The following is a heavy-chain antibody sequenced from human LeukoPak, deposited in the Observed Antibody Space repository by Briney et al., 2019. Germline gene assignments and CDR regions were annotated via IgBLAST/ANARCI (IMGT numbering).Heavy chain of an antibody. V-gene: IGHV3-30*04. Sequence: GGSLRLSCAASGFTFSSYAIHWVRQAPGKGLEGVAVISFGVTDAFYADSVKGRFTISRDNSKNTLYLQRNSLRADDTAVYYCAKDRVFELWFEEASPYYFDYWGQGTLVTVSS. CDR1: GFTFSSYA. CDR3: AKDRVFELWFEEASPYYFDY. CDR2: ISFGVTDA. J-gene: IGHJ4*02. D-gene: IGHD3-10*01.